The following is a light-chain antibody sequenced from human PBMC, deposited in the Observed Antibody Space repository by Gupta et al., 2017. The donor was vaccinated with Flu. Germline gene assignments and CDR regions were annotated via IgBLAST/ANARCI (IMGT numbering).Light chain of an antibody. CDR1: ENFKNF. Sequence: GERATLSCRANENFKNFLAWYQQKPGQPPRLLIYDTFNRATGIPARLSGSGSGRDFTLTISSLEPEDFAVYYCQQRNTLPFTFGPGTKVDMK. V-gene: IGKV3-11*02. CDR3: QQRNTLPFT. J-gene: IGKJ3*01. CDR2: DTF.